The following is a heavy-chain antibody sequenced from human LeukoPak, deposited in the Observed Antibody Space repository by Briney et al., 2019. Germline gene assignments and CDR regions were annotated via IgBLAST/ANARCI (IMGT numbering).Heavy chain of an antibody. CDR3: ARGRGSGHKENWFDP. V-gene: IGHV1-8*01. CDR1: GYTFATYD. D-gene: IGHD6-19*01. CDR2: MNPVSGNT. Sequence: ASVTVSCTASGYTFATYDINWVRQAPGQGLEWMGWMNPVSGNTGYVQKFQGRVTMTRNTSISTAYMELSSLKSEDTAVYYCARGRGSGHKENWFDPWGQGTLVTVSS. J-gene: IGHJ5*02.